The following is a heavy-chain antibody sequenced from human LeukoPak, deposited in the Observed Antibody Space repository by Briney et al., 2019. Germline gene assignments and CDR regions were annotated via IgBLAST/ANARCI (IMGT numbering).Heavy chain of an antibody. D-gene: IGHD3-10*01. CDR3: ARTQGRFYGSGSYEGFDY. CDR2: IWYDGSNK. CDR1: GFTFSSYA. Sequence: GGSLRLSCAASGFTFSSYAMHWVRQAPGKGLEWVAVIWYDGSNKYYADSVKGRFTISRDNSKNTLYLQMNSLRAEDTAVYYCARTQGRFYGSGSYEGFDYWGHGTLVTVSS. V-gene: IGHV3-33*01. J-gene: IGHJ4*01.